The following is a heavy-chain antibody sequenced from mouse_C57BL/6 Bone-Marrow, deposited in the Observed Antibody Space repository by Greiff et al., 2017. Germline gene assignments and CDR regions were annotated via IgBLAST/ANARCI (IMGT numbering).Heavy chain of an antibody. J-gene: IGHJ4*01. CDR3: ASVIYYGYDGVGLYAMDY. D-gene: IGHD2-2*01. CDR1: GYTFTSYG. CDR2: IYPRSGNT. Sequence: QVQLQQSGAELARPGASVKLSCKASGYTFTSYGISWVKQRTGQGLEWIGEIYPRSGNTYYNGKFKGKATLTADKSSSTAYMELRSLTSEDSAVYFWASVIYYGYDGVGLYAMDYWGQGTSVTVSS. V-gene: IGHV1-81*01.